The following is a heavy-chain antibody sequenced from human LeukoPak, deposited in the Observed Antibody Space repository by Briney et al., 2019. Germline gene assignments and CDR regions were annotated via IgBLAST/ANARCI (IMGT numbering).Heavy chain of an antibody. CDR1: GGSISGGSYY. J-gene: IGHJ4*02. CDR3: AREAGYTNTWYLS. V-gene: IGHV4-61*02. D-gene: IGHD6-13*01. CDR2: VYTSGST. Sequence: PSQTLSLTCSVSGGSISGGSYYWSWIRQAAGKGLEWIGRVYTSGSTDYSPSLESRVTISADTSKNQFSLRLTSVSAADTAVYYCAREAGYTNTWYLSWGQGTLVTVSS.